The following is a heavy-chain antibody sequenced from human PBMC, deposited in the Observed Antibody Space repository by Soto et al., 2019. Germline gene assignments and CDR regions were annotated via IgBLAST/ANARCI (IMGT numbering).Heavy chain of an antibody. CDR2: ISAYNGNT. J-gene: IGHJ4*02. V-gene: IGHV1-18*01. CDR3: ARGSAAVAGHYFDY. CDR1: GYTFTIYG. Sequence: EASVKVSCKASGYTFTIYGIGWVRQAPGQGLEWMGWISAYNGNTNYAQKLQGRVTMTTDTSTSTAYMELRSLRSDDTAVYYCARGSAAVAGHYFDYWGQGTLVTVSS. D-gene: IGHD6-19*01.